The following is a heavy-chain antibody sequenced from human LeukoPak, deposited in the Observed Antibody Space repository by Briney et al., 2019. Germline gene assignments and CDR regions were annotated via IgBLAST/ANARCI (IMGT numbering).Heavy chain of an antibody. J-gene: IGHJ4*02. D-gene: IGHD2-21*01. CDR3: ARPYCGDDCYLG. CDR2: IYPGDSDT. V-gene: IGHV5-51*01. Sequence: GESLKISCKGSGYSFTSSWIGWVRQMPGKGLEWMGFIYPGDSDTKYSPSFQGPVTISVDKSISTAYLQWSSLKASDTAIYYCARPYCGDDCYLGWGQGTLVTVSS. CDR1: GYSFTSSW.